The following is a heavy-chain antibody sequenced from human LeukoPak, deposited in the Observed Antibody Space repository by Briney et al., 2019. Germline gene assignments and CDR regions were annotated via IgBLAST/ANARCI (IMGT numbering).Heavy chain of an antibody. CDR1: GFTFDDYA. V-gene: IGHV3-7*01. CDR3: ARSPITMVRGVIRDYYYYYYMDV. Sequence: GRSLRLSCAASGFTFDDYAMHWVRQAPGKGLEWVANIKQDGSEKYYVDSVKGRFTISRDNAKNSLYLQMNSLRAEDTAVYYCARSPITMVRGVIRDYYYYYYMDVWGKGTTVTISS. J-gene: IGHJ6*03. CDR2: IKQDGSEK. D-gene: IGHD3-10*01.